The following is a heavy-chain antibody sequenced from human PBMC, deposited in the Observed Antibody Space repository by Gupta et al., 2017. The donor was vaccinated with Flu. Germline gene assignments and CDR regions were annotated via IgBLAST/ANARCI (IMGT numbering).Heavy chain of an antibody. D-gene: IGHD1-26*01. CDR2: VNPDSGNT. V-gene: IGHV1-8*01. CDR3: ARSFRLRYSESYYFGY. J-gene: IGHJ4*02. Sequence: QVQLVQSGAEVKKPGASVKVSCKASGYTFTSFDINWVRQATGQGLEWMGWVNPDSGNTGYAQKFQGRVTMTRNTSMSTTYMELNSLRSEDTAVYYCARSFRLRYSESYYFGYWGQGTLVTVSS. CDR1: GYTFTSFD.